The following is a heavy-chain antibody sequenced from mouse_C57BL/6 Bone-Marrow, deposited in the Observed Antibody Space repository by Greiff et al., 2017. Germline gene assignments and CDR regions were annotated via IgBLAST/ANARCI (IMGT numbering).Heavy chain of an antibody. CDR3: ARYELEGAY. J-gene: IGHJ3*01. CDR1: GYTFTSYW. Sequence: QVQLQQPGAELVKPGASVNLSCTASGYTFTSYWMHWVKQRPGRGLVWIGRIDPNSGGTKYNAKFKSKATLTVDKPYSPAYMQLSCLTSEDAAVYSCARYELEGAYWGQGTLVTVSA. CDR2: IDPNSGGT. V-gene: IGHV1-72*01. D-gene: IGHD4-1*01.